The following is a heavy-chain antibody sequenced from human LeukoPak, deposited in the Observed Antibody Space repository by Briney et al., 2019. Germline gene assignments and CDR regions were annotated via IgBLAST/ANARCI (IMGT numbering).Heavy chain of an antibody. J-gene: IGHJ4*02. V-gene: IGHV4-34*01. D-gene: IGHD2-15*01. CDR2: INHSGST. CDR3: ARVVVVAAN. Sequence: SETLSLTCAVYGGSFSDYYWSWIRQPPGKGLEWIGEINHSGSTNYNPSLKSRVTISVDTSKNHFSLKLSSVTAADTAVYYCARVVVVAANWGQGTLVTVSS. CDR1: GGSFSDYY.